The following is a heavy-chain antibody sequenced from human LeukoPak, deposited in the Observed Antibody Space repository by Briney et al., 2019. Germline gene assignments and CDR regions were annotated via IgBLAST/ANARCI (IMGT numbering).Heavy chain of an antibody. CDR1: GGSISSGGYY. V-gene: IGHV4-31*03. CDR2: IYYSGST. D-gene: IGHD3-22*01. CDR3: ARTSYYYDSSGRFDP. Sequence: SETLSLTCTVSGGSISSGGYYWSWIRQHPGKGLEWIGYIYYSGSTYYNPSLKSRVTISVDTSKNQFSLKLSSVTAADTAVYYCARTSYYYDSSGRFDPWGQGTLVTVSS. J-gene: IGHJ5*02.